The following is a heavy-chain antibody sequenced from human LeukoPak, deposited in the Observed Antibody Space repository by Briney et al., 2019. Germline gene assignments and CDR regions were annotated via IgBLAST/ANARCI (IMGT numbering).Heavy chain of an antibody. CDR3: ARHLRLWQNWFDP. Sequence: GESLKISCKGSGYSFTSYWIGWVRQMPGKGLEWMGIIHPPDSDTRYSPSFQGQVTISADKSISTAYLQWNSLKASDTAMYYCARHLRLWQNWFDPWGQGTLVTVSS. J-gene: IGHJ5*02. CDR2: IHPPDSDT. CDR1: GYSFTSYW. V-gene: IGHV5-51*01. D-gene: IGHD5-18*01.